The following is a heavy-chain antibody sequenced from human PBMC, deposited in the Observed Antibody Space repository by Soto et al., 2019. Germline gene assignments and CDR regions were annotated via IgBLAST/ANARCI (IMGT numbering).Heavy chain of an antibody. CDR2: IIPNHGIA. CDR3: ARTGPYYWYFDL. V-gene: IGHV1-69*02. J-gene: IGHJ2*01. D-gene: IGHD3-10*01. Sequence: SVKVSCKASGGTFSSYTISWVRQAPGQGLEWMGRIIPNHGIANYAQKFQGRVTMTTDTSTSTVYMELRSLRSDDTAVYYCARTGPYYWYFDLWGRGTLVTVSS. CDR1: GGTFSSYT.